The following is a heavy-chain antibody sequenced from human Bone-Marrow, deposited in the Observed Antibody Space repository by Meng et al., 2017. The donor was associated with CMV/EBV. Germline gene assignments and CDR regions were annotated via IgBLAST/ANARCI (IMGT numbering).Heavy chain of an antibody. CDR1: GFTFSSYE. D-gene: IGHD3-3*01. V-gene: IGHV3-48*03. CDR3: ARDREFMKGFLEWLPVYYGMDV. CDR2: MSSSGSTI. J-gene: IGHJ6*02. Sequence: GESLKISCAASGFTFSSYEMNWVRQAPGKGLEWVSYMSSSGSTIYYADSVKGRFTIASDNAKNSLYLQMNSLRAEDRAVYYCARDREFMKGFLEWLPVYYGMDVWGQGTTVTVSS.